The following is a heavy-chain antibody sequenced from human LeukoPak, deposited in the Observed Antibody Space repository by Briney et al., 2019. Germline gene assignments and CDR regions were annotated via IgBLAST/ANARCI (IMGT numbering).Heavy chain of an antibody. CDR1: GLNFWGSG. Sequence: KAGGSLRLSCAASGLNFWGSGMNWVRQAPGKGLEWVSSISSSSNYIYYADSVKGRFTISRDNARNSVYLQLNSLRVEDTALYYCARGRGWVDHWGQGTLVTVSS. V-gene: IGHV3-21*06. CDR2: ISSSSNYI. J-gene: IGHJ4*02. D-gene: IGHD3-16*01. CDR3: ARGRGWVDH.